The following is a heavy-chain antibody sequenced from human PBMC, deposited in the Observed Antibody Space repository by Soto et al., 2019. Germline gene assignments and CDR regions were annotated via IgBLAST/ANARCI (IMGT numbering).Heavy chain of an antibody. CDR3: ARDFTVGATYSGPYFYSMDV. J-gene: IGHJ6*02. CDR2: IWHDGTNY. D-gene: IGHD1-26*01. V-gene: IGHV3-33*01. CDR1: GFTFSSYG. Sequence: PGGSLILSCAASGFTFSSYGMHWVRQAPGEGLEWVALIWHDGTNYRQADSVRGRFSISRDNSKNTLYLQMDSLRAEDTAVYYCARDFTVGATYSGPYFYSMDVWGQGTTVTVSS.